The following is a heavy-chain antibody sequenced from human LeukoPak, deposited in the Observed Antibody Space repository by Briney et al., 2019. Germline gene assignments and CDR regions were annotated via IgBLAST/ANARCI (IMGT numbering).Heavy chain of an antibody. CDR1: GGTFSSYA. CDR3: ARGIRDSSGYYFDY. V-gene: IGHV1-69*13. J-gene: IGHJ4*02. Sequence: SVKVSCKASGGTFSSYAISWVRQARGQGLEWMGGIIPIFGTANYAQKFQGRVTITADESTSTAYMELSSLRSEDTAVYYCARGIRDSSGYYFDYWGQGTLVTVSS. D-gene: IGHD3-22*01. CDR2: IIPIFGTA.